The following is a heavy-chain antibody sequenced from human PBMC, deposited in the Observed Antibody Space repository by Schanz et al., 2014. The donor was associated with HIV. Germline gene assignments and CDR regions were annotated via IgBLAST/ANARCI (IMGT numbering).Heavy chain of an antibody. J-gene: IGHJ3*02. CDR3: ARDRGSISWMGRAFDI. D-gene: IGHD2-2*01. V-gene: IGHV1-2*02. CDR1: GYSFTSSD. Sequence: QVQLVQSGAAVQKPGASVKVSCKASGYSFTSSDINWVRQATGQGLEWMGWVNPNSGVTEDAQKFQGRVTMTRDTSISTAYMEVSRLRSDDTAVYYCARDRGSISWMGRAFDIWGQGTMVTVSS. CDR2: VNPNSGVT.